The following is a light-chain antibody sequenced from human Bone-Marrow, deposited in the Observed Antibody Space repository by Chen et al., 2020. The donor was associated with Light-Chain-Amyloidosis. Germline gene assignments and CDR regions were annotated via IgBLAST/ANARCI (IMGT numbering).Light chain of an antibody. V-gene: IGLV3-9*01. Sequence: SYDLTQPLSMSVALGQPARLTCGGNKIGSKMVYLYQQKPVQPPVLVIYRDSNRTSGIPERCSGSNSGNTATRTISRANAGDEADYYCQVWGISTAVFGGATKLTVL. CDR3: QVWGISTAV. CDR1: KIGSKM. CDR2: RDS. J-gene: IGLJ3*02.